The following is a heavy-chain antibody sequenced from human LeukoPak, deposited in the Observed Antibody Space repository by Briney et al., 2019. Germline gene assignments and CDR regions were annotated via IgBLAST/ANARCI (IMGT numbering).Heavy chain of an antibody. V-gene: IGHV1-2*02. Sequence: ASVKVSCEASGYTFTGYYMHWVRQAPGQGLEWMGWINPNSGGTNYAQKIQGRVTITADESTSTAYMELSSLRSEDTAVYYCARGGEVTAILYFDYWGQGTLVTVSS. J-gene: IGHJ4*02. CDR3: ARGGEVTAILYFDY. CDR2: INPNSGGT. D-gene: IGHD2-21*02. CDR1: GYTFTGYY.